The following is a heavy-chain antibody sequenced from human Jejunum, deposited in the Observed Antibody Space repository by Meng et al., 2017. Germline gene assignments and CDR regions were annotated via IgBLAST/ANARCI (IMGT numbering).Heavy chain of an antibody. V-gene: IGHV4-34*01. CDR3: AIGGPGPRLLN. J-gene: IGHJ4*02. Sequence: QVRRQQWGAGLLKPSETLSLPCAVYGGSFSGYYWTWIRQPPGKGLEWIGEINHNGSPYYNPSLNNRVTMSVDTSKNQLSLKLSSVTAADTAVYYCAIGGPGPRLLNWGQGTLVTVSS. D-gene: IGHD1-14*01. CDR2: INHNGSP. CDR1: GGSFSGYY.